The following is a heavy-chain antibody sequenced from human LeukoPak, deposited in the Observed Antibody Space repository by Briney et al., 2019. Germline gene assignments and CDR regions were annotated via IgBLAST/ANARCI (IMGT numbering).Heavy chain of an antibody. CDR1: GYTFSNYW. J-gene: IGHJ4*02. D-gene: IGHD3-22*01. V-gene: IGHV5-51*01. Sequence: GESLKISCQGSGYTFSNYWIGWVRQIPGKGLEWMGIIYPGDSDTRYSPSFQGQVTISVDKSISTAYLQWSSLKASDTAMYYCARRSSVSYYYDSSGYYPYYFDYWGQGTLVTVSS. CDR2: IYPGDSDT. CDR3: ARRSSVSYYYDSSGYYPYYFDY.